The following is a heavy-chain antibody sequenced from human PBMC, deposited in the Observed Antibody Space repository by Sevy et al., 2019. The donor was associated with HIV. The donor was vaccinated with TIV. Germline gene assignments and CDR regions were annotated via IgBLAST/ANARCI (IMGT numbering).Heavy chain of an antibody. Sequence: SETLSLTCAVSGYSIRSGYYWGWIRQSPGKGLEWIGSIYGSGRTFYNPSLESRVTMSVDTSKNQFSLQVNSVTAADTAVYYCARLRDILVIPAGGYFDYWGQGTLVTVSS. V-gene: IGHV4-38-2*01. CDR3: ARLRDILVIPAGGYFDY. CDR2: IYGSGRT. J-gene: IGHJ4*02. CDR1: GYSIRSGYY. D-gene: IGHD2-2*01.